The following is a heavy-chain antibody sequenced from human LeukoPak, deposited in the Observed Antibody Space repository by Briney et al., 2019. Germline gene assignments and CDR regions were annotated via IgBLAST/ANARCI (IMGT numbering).Heavy chain of an antibody. V-gene: IGHV1-18*01. CDR2: ISAYNGNT. CDR1: GYTFTSYG. Sequence: ASVKVSCKASGYTFTSYGISWVRQAPGQGLEWMGWISAYNGNTNYAQKLQGRVTMTTDTSTSTAYMELRSLRSGDTAVYYCARMEGSGSPKSRYSFDYWGQGTLVTVSS. D-gene: IGHD3-10*01. J-gene: IGHJ4*02. CDR3: ARMEGSGSPKSRYSFDY.